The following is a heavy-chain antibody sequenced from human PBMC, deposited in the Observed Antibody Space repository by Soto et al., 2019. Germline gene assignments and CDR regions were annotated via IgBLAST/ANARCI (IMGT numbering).Heavy chain of an antibody. V-gene: IGHV1-18*01. CDR3: ARADVLEYTSRFCLDF. Sequence: QVQLVQSGAEVKKPGASVKVSCKASGYTFTSYGITWVRQAPGRGLEWLGWSSAYNGNTDYAQKVQDRVTMTTDRSTRTAYLELRRLRSDDTAVYYCARADVLEYTSRFCLDFWGQGTLVTVSS. J-gene: IGHJ4*02. CDR1: GYTFTSYG. CDR2: SSAYNGNT. D-gene: IGHD6-13*01.